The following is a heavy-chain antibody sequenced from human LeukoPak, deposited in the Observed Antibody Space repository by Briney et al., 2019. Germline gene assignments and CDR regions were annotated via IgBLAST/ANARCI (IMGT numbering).Heavy chain of an antibody. J-gene: IGHJ4*02. CDR2: IWYDGSNK. Sequence: PGGSLRLSCAASGFTFSSYGMHWVRQAPGKGLEWVAVIWYDGSNKYYADSVKGRFTISRDNSKNTLYLQMNSLRAEDTAVYYCARDLDRSSGWYGEDYWGQGTLVTVSS. V-gene: IGHV3-33*01. CDR3: ARDLDRSSGWYGEDY. CDR1: GFTFSSYG. D-gene: IGHD6-19*01.